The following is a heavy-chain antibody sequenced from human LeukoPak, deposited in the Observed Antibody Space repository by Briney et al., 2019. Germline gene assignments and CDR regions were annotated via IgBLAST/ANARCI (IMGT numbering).Heavy chain of an antibody. Sequence: ASVNVSCKASGYTFTSYGISWVRQAPGQGLEWMGWISAYNGNTNYAQKLQGRVTMTTDTSTSTAYMELRSLRSDDTAVYYCARDYFDTAMITEGEPYFDYWGQGTLVTVSS. D-gene: IGHD5-18*01. CDR3: ARDYFDTAMITEGEPYFDY. CDR1: GYTFTSYG. V-gene: IGHV1-18*01. J-gene: IGHJ4*02. CDR2: ISAYNGNT.